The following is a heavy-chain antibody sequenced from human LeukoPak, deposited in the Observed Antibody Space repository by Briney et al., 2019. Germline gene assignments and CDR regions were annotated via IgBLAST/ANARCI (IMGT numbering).Heavy chain of an antibody. V-gene: IGHV3-33*01. CDR3: ARELSPVETYYFDY. Sequence: GGSLRLSCAASGFTFSSYGMHWVRQAPGKGLGWVAVIWYDGSKKYYADSVKGRFTISRDNSKNTLYLQMNSLRVEDTAVYYCARELSPVETYYFDYWGQGTLVTVSS. D-gene: IGHD5-24*01. CDR1: GFTFSSYG. J-gene: IGHJ4*02. CDR2: IWYDGSKK.